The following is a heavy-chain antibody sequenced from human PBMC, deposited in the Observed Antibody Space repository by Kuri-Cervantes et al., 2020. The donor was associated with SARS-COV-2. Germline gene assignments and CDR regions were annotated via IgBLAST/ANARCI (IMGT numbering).Heavy chain of an antibody. CDR2: IHHSGTT. V-gene: IGHV4-39*02. CDR1: GGSISSTSYY. CDR3: ARDVVTGNRVGPTSDAFDI. D-gene: IGHD1-20*01. Sequence: SETLSLTCTVSGGSISSTSYYWGWTRQPPGKGLEWIGTIHHSGTTYYNPSLESRVTISVDTSQNLFSLELTSVSAADTAVYYCARDVVTGNRVGPTSDAFDIWGQGTMVTVSS. J-gene: IGHJ3*02.